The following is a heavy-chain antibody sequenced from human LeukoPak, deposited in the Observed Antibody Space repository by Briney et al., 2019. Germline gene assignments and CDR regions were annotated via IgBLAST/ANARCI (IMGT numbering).Heavy chain of an antibody. J-gene: IGHJ3*02. CDR1: GLTFSSHW. Sequence: GGSLRLSCAASGLTFSSHWMHWVRQAPGKGLVWVSRITNDGSSTTYADSVKGRFTISRDNAKNMLYLQVNSLRAEDTAVYYCAREGLSYAFDIWGQGTMVTVSS. CDR2: ITNDGSST. V-gene: IGHV3-74*01. CDR3: AREGLSYAFDI. D-gene: IGHD2-21*01.